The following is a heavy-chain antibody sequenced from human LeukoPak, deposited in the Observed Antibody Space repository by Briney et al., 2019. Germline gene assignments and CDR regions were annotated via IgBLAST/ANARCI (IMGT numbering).Heavy chain of an antibody. V-gene: IGHV6-1*01. CDR2: TYYRSKWYN. Sequence: SQTLSLTCAISGDSVSSNSAAWNWIRQSPSRGLEWLGRTYYRSKWYNDYAVSVKSRITINPDTSKNQFSLQLNSVTPEDTAVYHCARYPRTFYDSSGYQPPYYYYGMDVWGQGTTVTVSS. CDR3: ARYPRTFYDSSGYQPPYYYYGMDV. D-gene: IGHD3-22*01. J-gene: IGHJ6*02. CDR1: GDSVSSNSAA.